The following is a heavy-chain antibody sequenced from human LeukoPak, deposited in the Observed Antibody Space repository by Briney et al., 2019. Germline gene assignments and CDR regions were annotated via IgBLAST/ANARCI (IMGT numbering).Heavy chain of an antibody. CDR3: ARAAGWFDP. V-gene: IGHV4-39*07. J-gene: IGHJ5*02. CDR2: INHSGST. CDR1: GGSINSSSYY. Sequence: PSETLSPTCAVSGGSINSSSYYWGWIRQPPGKGLEWIGEINHSGSTNYNPSLKSRVTISVDTSKNQFSLKLSSVTAADTAVYYCARAAGWFDPWGQGTLVTVSS.